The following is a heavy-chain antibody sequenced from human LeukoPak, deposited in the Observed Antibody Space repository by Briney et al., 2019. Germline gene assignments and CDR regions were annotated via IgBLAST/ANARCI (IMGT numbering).Heavy chain of an antibody. J-gene: IGHJ3*02. V-gene: IGHV5-51*01. CDR1: GYIFTSYW. CDR2: IYPGDSDT. D-gene: IGHD2-2*01. Sequence: GESLKISCKGSGYIFTSYWIGWVRQMPGKGLEWMGIIYPGDSDTRYSPSFQGQVTISADKSISTAYLQWSSLQASDTAMYYCARRPYCSSTSCTDAFHIWGQGTMVTVSS. CDR3: ARRPYCSSTSCTDAFHI.